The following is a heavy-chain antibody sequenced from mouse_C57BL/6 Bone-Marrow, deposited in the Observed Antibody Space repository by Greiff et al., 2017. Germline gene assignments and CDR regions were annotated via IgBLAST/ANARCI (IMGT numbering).Heavy chain of an antibody. D-gene: IGHD2-2*01. J-gene: IGHJ3*01. CDR1: GYTFTDYE. Sequence: QVQLQQPGAELVKPGASVTLSCKASGYTFTDYEMHWVKQTPVHGLEWIGAIDPETGGTAYNQKFKGKAILTADKSSSTAYMELRSLTSEDSAVYYCTRRGDGYDGAWFAYWGQGTLVTVSA. CDR2: IDPETGGT. V-gene: IGHV1-15*01. CDR3: TRRGDGYDGAWFAY.